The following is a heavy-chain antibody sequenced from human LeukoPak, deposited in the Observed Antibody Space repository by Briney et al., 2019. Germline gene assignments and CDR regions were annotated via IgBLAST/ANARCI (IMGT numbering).Heavy chain of an antibody. CDR2: MNPNSGNT. D-gene: IGHD3-10*01. CDR3: ARSNGSGSYYNYLTYYYYYMDV. V-gene: IGHV1-8*01. J-gene: IGHJ6*03. CDR1: GYTFTSYD. Sequence: ASVKVSCKASGYTFTSYDINWVRQATGQGLEWMGWMNPNSGNTGYAQKFRGRVTMTRNTSISTAYMELSSLRSEDTAVYYCARSNGSGSYYNYLTYYYYYMDVWGKGTTVTISS.